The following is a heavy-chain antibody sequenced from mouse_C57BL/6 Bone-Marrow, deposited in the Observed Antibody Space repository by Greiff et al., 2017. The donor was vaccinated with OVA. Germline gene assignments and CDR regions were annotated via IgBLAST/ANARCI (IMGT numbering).Heavy chain of an antibody. CDR3: ARHGGGYWYFDV. V-gene: IGHV5-12*01. Sequence: DVQLVESGGGLVQPGGSLKLSCAASGFTFSDYYMYWVRQTPEKRLEWVAYISNGGGSTYYPDTVKGRFTISRDNAKNTLYLQMSRLKSEDTAMYYCARHGGGYWYFDVWGTGTTVTVSS. CDR2: ISNGGGST. J-gene: IGHJ1*03. CDR1: GFTFSDYY.